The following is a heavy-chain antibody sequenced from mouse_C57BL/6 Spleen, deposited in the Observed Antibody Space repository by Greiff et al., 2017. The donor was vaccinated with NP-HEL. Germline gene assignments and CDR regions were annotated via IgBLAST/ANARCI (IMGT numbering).Heavy chain of an antibody. J-gene: IGHJ4*01. D-gene: IGHD1-1*01. CDR1: GYTFTSYW. V-gene: IGHV1-61*01. CDR2: IYPSDSET. Sequence: QVQLQQPGAELVRPGSSVKLSCKASGYTFTSYWMDWVKQRPGQGLEWIGNIYPSDSETHYNQKFKDKATLTVDKSSSTAYMQLSSLTSEDSAVYYCARITTVVATGAMDYWGQGTSVTVSS. CDR3: ARITTVVATGAMDY.